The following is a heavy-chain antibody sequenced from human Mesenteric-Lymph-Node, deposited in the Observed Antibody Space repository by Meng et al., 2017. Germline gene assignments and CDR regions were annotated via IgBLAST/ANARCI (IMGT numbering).Heavy chain of an antibody. V-gene: IGHV1-69*01. J-gene: IGHJ5*02. CDR2: IIPIFGTA. CDR3: ARDLPGGTKGTWLDL. D-gene: IGHD1-14*01. Sequence: VHLVQSGAEVEKPGSSVKVSCKASGGTFSSYAISWVRQAPGQGLEWMGGIIPIFGTANYAQKFQGRVTITADESTSTAYMELSSLRSDDTAVYYCARDLPGGTKGTWLDLWGQGTLVTVSS. CDR1: GGTFSSYA.